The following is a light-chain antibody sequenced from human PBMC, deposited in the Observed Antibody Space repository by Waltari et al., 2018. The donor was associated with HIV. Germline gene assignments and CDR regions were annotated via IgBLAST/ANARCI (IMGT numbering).Light chain of an antibody. CDR1: QNLTHSLNYKNS. J-gene: IGKJ2*01. Sequence: DIVMTQSSDSLTVSLGERDTINCKSSQNLTHSLNYKNSLAWYQQKAGQPPQLVISWASPRASGLPDRFTGSGSGTDFSLTINTLQTEDVAVYYCQQYFSNPRTFGQGTRIEIK. CDR3: QQYFSNPRT. V-gene: IGKV4-1*01. CDR2: WAS.